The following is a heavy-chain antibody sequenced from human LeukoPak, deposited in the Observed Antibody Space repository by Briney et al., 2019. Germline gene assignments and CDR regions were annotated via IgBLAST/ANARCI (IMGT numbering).Heavy chain of an antibody. J-gene: IGHJ5*02. CDR3: AQQDGYCSSTTRCYYNCFDP. CDR2: IHSSRRA. V-gene: IGHV4-59*08. Sequence: SETLSLTCTVSGGSMSGYYWTWIWQRPRKGLEWIGYIHSSRRANYHPSLKGLVTISVDTSKNHFSLKVSSVSAADTAVYYCAQQDGYCSSTTRCYYNCFDPWGQGALVTVS. CDR1: GGSMSGYY. D-gene: IGHD2-2*01.